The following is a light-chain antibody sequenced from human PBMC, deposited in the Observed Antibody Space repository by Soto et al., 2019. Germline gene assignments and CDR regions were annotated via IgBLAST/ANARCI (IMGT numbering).Light chain of an antibody. CDR1: HSFSIF. Sequence: DIQMTQSPSYLSASVGDRVTITCRTSHSFSIFLNWYQQKPGKAPNLLIYAASSLGSGVPSRFSGSGSETDFTLIISSLQPEDIATYYCQQSYSTPWTFGQGTKVEIK. CDR2: AAS. CDR3: QQSYSTPWT. V-gene: IGKV1-39*01. J-gene: IGKJ1*01.